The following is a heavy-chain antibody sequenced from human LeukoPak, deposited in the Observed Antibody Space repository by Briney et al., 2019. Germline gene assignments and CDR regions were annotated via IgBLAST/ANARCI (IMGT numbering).Heavy chain of an antibody. V-gene: IGHV1-46*01. CDR2: INPSGGST. CDR1: GYTFTSYY. CDR3: ARDLGVVVIPTGEYYFDY. D-gene: IGHD3-22*01. J-gene: IGHJ4*02. Sequence: ASVKVSCKASGYTFTSYYMHWVRQAPGQGLEWMGIINPSGGSTSYAQKFQGRVTFTRDTSASTAYVELSSLRSEDTAVYYCARDLGVVVIPTGEYYFDYWGQGTLVTVSS.